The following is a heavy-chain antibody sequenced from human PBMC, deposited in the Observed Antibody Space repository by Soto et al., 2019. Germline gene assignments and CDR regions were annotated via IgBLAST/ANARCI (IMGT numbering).Heavy chain of an antibody. CDR3: ASDLGRSIAAAGTLLLGFDY. D-gene: IGHD6-13*01. CDR1: GYTYTSYA. CDR2: INAGNGNT. J-gene: IGHJ4*02. V-gene: IGHV1-3*01. Sequence: GTSVKVSCKASGYTYTSYAMHWVRQAPGQKLEWMGWINAGNGNTKYSQKFQGRVTITRDTSASTAYMELSSLRSEDTAVYYCASDLGRSIAAAGTLLLGFDYWGQGTLVTVSS.